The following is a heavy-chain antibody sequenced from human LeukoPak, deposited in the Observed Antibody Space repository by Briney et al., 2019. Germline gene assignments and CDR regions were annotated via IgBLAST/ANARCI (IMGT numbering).Heavy chain of an antibody. V-gene: IGHV1-46*01. D-gene: IGHD3-22*01. CDR3: ARGRHSYESSDYYYEGDAFDI. Sequence: ASVKVSCKASGDTFTSYYMHWVRQAPGQGLEWMGIINPSGDSTSSAQTFQGRVTMTRDMSTSTVYMALSSLRTEDTPVYYCARGRHSYESSDYYYEGDAFDIWGQGTMVTVSS. CDR1: GDTFTSYY. J-gene: IGHJ3*02. CDR2: INPSGDST.